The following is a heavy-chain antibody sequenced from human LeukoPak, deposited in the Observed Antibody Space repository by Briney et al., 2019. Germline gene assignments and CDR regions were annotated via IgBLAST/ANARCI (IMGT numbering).Heavy chain of an antibody. CDR1: GFTFSSSW. CDR2: INQDGTKK. CDR3: AREATNTRAAFDI. D-gene: IGHD5-12*01. Sequence: HPGGSLRLSCAASGFTFSSSWMNWVRQAPGKGLEWVANINQDGTKKYYVGSVKGRFTISRDNAKNSLYLQMNSLRAEDTAVYYCAREATNTRAAFDIWGQGTMVTVSS. V-gene: IGHV3-7*01. J-gene: IGHJ3*02.